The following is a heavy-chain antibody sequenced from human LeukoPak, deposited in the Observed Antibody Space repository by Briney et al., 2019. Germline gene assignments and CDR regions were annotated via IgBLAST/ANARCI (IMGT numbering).Heavy chain of an antibody. J-gene: IGHJ4*02. V-gene: IGHV3-11*04. CDR1: GFTFSDYY. CDR3: ARSTVTTLVDY. CDR2: ISSSGSTI. Sequence: GGSLRLSCAASGFTFSDYYMSWIRQAPGKGLEWVSCISSSGSTIYYADSVKGRFTISRDNAKNSLYLQMNSLRAEDTAVYYCARSTVTTLVDYWGQGTLVTVSS. D-gene: IGHD4-17*01.